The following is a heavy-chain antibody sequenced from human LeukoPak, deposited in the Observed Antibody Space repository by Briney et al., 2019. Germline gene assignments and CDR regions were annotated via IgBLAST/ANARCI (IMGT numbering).Heavy chain of an antibody. D-gene: IGHD3-9*01. CDR3: ARDINDILTGYNY. V-gene: IGHV1-2*02. CDR2: INPNSGGT. CDR1: GYTFTDYY. J-gene: IGHJ4*02. Sequence: GASVKVSCKASGYTFTDYYMHWVRQAPGQGLEWMGWINPNSGGTNYAQKFQGRVTMTRDTSISTAYMELSRLRSDDTAVYYCARDINDILTGYNYWGQGTLVTVSS.